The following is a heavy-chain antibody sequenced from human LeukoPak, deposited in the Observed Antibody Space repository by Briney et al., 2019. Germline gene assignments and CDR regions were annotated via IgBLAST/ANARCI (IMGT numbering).Heavy chain of an antibody. Sequence: SETLSLTCTVSGGSITSYYWSWIRQPPGKGLEWIGYIYYSGSTSYDPSLKSRVTISVDTSESQVSLKLYSVTAADTAIYFCARVRAMAGTHGMDVWGEGATVTVST. CDR2: IYYSGST. J-gene: IGHJ6*04. CDR3: ARVRAMAGTHGMDV. D-gene: IGHD6-19*01. CDR1: GGSITSYY. V-gene: IGHV4-59*01.